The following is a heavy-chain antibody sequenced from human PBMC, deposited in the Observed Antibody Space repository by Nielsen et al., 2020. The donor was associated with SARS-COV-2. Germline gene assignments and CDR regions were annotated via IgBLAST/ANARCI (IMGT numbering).Heavy chain of an antibody. Sequence: GGSLRLSCAASGFTFDDYAMHWVRQAPGKGLEWVSGISWNSGSIGYADSVKGRFTISRDNAKNSLYLQMNSLRAEDTAVYYCARSRSGSYASPFDYWGQGTLVTVSS. V-gene: IGHV3-9*01. CDR3: ARSRSGSYASPFDY. CDR2: ISWNSGSI. CDR1: GFTFDDYA. D-gene: IGHD1-26*01. J-gene: IGHJ4*02.